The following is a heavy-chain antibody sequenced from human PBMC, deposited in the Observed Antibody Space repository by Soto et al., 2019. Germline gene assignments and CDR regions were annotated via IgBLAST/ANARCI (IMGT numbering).Heavy chain of an antibody. CDR1: GFSFSTYG. CDR2: GGSGGST. D-gene: IGHD3-16*01. J-gene: IGHJ6*03. Sequence: DVQLLESRGGLAQRGGSLRLSCAASGFSFSTYGMTWVRQAPGKGLEWVSYGGSGGSTYYADSVKGRFTISRDNSKNKLYLQMNSLRAEDTAVYYCVKFRGRAYHYYYMDVWGNGTTVTVPS. V-gene: IGHV3-23*01. CDR3: VKFRGRAYHYYYMDV.